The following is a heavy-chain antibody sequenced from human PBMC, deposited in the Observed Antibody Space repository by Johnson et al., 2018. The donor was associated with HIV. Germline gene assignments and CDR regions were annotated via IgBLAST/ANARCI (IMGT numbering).Heavy chain of an antibody. CDR2: IRYDGSNK. J-gene: IGHJ3*02. D-gene: IGHD6-6*01. CDR1: GFTFSRFG. V-gene: IGHV3-30*02. CDR3: ARDILEYSSSVPDAFDI. Sequence: QVQLVESGGGVVQPGGSLRLSCVASGFTFSRFGMHWVRQAPGKGLEWVAFIRYDGSNKYYADSVKGRFTISRDNSKNTLYLQMNSLRAEDTAVYYCARDILEYSSSVPDAFDIWGQGTMVTVSS.